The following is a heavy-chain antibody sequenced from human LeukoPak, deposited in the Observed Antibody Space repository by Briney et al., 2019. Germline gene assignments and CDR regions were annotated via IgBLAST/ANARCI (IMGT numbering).Heavy chain of an antibody. V-gene: IGHV4-61*01. Sequence: SETLSLTCTVSGGSVSSGTYYWSWIRQPPGKGLEWIGYMSYSGSTNHNPSLKSRVTISVDTSRNQISLKLSSVTAADTAVYYCASSYSYGAGHSIDYWGQGTLVTVSS. CDR3: ASSYSYGAGHSIDY. CDR2: MSYSGST. J-gene: IGHJ4*02. CDR1: GGSVSSGTYY. D-gene: IGHD5-18*01.